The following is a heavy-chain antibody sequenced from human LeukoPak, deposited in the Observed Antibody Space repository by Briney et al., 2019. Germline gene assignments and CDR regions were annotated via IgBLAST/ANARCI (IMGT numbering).Heavy chain of an antibody. CDR2: IYYSGST. CDR1: GGSISSSSYY. D-gene: IGHD2-21*02. J-gene: IGHJ3*02. V-gene: IGHV4-39*01. CDR3: ASTYCGGDCYDDAFDI. Sequence: PSETLSLTCAVSGGSISSSSYYWGWIRQPPGKGLEWIGSIYYSGSTYYNPSLKSRVTISVDTSKNQFSLKLSSVTAADTAVYYCASTYCGGDCYDDAFDIWGQGTMVTVSS.